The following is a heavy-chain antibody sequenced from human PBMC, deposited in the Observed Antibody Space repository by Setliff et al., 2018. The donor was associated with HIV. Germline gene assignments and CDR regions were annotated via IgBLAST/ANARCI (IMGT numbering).Heavy chain of an antibody. CDR1: GGSFSGYY. Sequence: SLTCAVYGGSFSGYYWSWIRQPPGKGLEWIGEINHSGSTNYNPSLKSRVTISVDTSKNHFSLKLGSVTAADTAVYYCARGLNIAAALHNWFDPWGQGTLVTVSS. V-gene: IGHV4-34*01. D-gene: IGHD6-13*01. J-gene: IGHJ5*02. CDR2: INHSGST. CDR3: ARGLNIAAALHNWFDP.